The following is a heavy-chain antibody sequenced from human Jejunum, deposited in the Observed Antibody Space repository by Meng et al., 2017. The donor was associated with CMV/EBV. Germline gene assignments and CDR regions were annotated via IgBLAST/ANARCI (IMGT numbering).Heavy chain of an antibody. CDR3: ATSTVVNVGGY. J-gene: IGHJ4*02. D-gene: IGHD4-23*01. CDR2: TYSGGYT. CDR1: GFTVSSNY. Sequence: AASGFTVSSNYMSWVRQAPGKGLEWVSITYSGGYTYYADSVKGRFTISRDNSKNTVYLQMNSLRAEDTAVYFCATSTVVNVGGYWGRGSLVTVSS. V-gene: IGHV3-66*02.